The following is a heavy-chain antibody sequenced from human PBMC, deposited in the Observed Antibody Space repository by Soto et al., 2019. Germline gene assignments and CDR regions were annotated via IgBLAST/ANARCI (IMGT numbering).Heavy chain of an antibody. Sequence: EVQLLEFGGGLVQPGGSLRLSCAASGFTFSSFGMTWVRQAPGKGLEWVASISNGAVSTYNADSVQGRFSISRDNSKNTLYLQMNTLRDDDSDVYYCAKGFGAYSSGWSFDYWGQGTLVTVSS. CDR1: GFTFSSFG. V-gene: IGHV3-23*01. J-gene: IGHJ4*02. CDR2: ISNGAVST. CDR3: AKGFGAYSSGWSFDY. D-gene: IGHD6-19*01.